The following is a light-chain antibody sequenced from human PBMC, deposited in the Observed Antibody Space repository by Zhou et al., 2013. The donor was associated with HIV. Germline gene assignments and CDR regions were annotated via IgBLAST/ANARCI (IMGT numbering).Light chain of an antibody. CDR1: QSISTW. CDR3: QQYASYPLT. J-gene: IGKJ4*01. CDR2: KAS. Sequence: DIQMTQSPSTLSASVGDRVTITCRASQSISTWLAWYQQKPGKAPKFLIYKASNLQSGVPSRFSGSGSGAEFTLTISSLQPDDFAIYYCQQYASYPLTFGGGTKVEIK. V-gene: IGKV1-5*03.